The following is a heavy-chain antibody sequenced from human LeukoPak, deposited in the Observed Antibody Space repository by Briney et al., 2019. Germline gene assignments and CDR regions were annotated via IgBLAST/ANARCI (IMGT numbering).Heavy chain of an antibody. Sequence: PGGSLRLSCAASGFTFSSYEMNWVRQAPGKGLEWVSYISSSGSTIYYADSVKGRFTISRDNAKNSLYLQMNSLRAEDAAVYYCAREGRDCSSTSCYSGFNHLDVWGQGTTVTVSS. CDR1: GFTFSSYE. D-gene: IGHD2-2*02. CDR2: ISSSGSTI. V-gene: IGHV3-48*03. J-gene: IGHJ6*02. CDR3: AREGRDCSSTSCYSGFNHLDV.